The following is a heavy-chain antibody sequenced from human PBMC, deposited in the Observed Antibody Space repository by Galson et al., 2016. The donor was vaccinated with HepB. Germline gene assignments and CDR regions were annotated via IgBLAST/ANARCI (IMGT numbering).Heavy chain of an antibody. CDR1: GFTFSNAW. V-gene: IGHV3-15*01. D-gene: IGHD3-3*01. CDR2: IKSKTDGGTT. Sequence: SLRLSCAASGFTFSNAWMSWVRQAPGKGLEWVGLIKSKTDGGTTDYAAPVKGRFTISRDDSTNTLYLQMNSLKTEDTAVYYCTSLSYDFWSAYYYCDYWGQGTQVTVSS. CDR3: TSLSYDFWSAYYYCDY. J-gene: IGHJ4*02.